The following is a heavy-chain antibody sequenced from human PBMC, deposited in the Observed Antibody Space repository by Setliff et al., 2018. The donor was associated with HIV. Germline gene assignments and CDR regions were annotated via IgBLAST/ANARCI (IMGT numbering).Heavy chain of an antibody. CDR1: GFTFDAYW. Sequence: GGSLRLSCAASGFTFDAYWMHWVRQAPGKGLVWVSRVNSDGSSKTYADSVKDRFTISRDNAKNSLYLQMNSLRAEDTAVYYCARDLMVRGGPWFDPWGQGTLVTVSS. CDR2: VNSDGSSK. J-gene: IGHJ5*02. CDR3: ARDLMVRGGPWFDP. V-gene: IGHV3-74*01. D-gene: IGHD3-10*01.